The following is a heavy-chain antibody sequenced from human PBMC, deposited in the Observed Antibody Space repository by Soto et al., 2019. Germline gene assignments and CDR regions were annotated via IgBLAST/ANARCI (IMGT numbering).Heavy chain of an antibody. D-gene: IGHD6-13*01. CDR3: ARADAMAAAGTGYFQH. V-gene: IGHV1-18*01. Sequence: GASVKVSCKASGYTFTSYGISWVRQAPGQGLEWMGWISAYNGNTNYAQKLQGRVTMTTDTSTSTAYMELRSLRSDDTAVYYCARADAMAAAGTGYFQHWGQGTLVTVSS. CDR2: ISAYNGNT. J-gene: IGHJ1*01. CDR1: GYTFTSYG.